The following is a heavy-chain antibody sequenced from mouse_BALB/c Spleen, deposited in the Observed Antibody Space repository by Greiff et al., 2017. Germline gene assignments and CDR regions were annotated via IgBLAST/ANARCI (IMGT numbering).Heavy chain of an antibody. V-gene: IGHV14-4*02. CDR1: GFNINDYY. CDR2: IYPENGDT. D-gene: IGHD2-10*02. J-gene: IGHJ3*01. Sequence: VQLLQSGAELVRSGASVKLSCTASGFNINDYYMHWVKQRPEQGLEWIGWIYPENGDTEYAPKFQGKATMTADTSSNTAYLQLSSLTSEDTAVYYCNAAGPYGSWFAYWGQGTRVTVAA. CDR3: NAAGPYGSWFAY.